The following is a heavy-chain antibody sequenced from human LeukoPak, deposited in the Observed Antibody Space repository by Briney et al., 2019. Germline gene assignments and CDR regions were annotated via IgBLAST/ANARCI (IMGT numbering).Heavy chain of an antibody. D-gene: IGHD2-21*02. CDR3: ARKCGGDCYGFDY. CDR2: IRYDGSNK. CDR1: GFTFSSYG. V-gene: IGHV3-33*08. J-gene: IGHJ4*02. Sequence: GRSLRLSCAASGFTFSSYGMHWVRQAPGKGLEWVAFIRYDGSNKYYADSVKGRFTISRDNSKNTLYLQMNSLRAEDTAVYYCARKCGGDCYGFDYWGQGTLVTVSS.